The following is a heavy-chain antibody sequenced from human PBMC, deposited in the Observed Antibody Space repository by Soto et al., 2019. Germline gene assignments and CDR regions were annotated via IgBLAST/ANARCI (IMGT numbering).Heavy chain of an antibody. CDR1: GGTFSSYA. J-gene: IGHJ6*02. Sequence: QVQLVQSGAEVKKPGSSVKVSCKASGGTFSSYAISWMRQAPGQGLEWMGGIIPIFGTANYAQKFQGRVTITADESTSTAYMELSSLRSEDTAVYYCARGLSAGSSWAYYYYGMDVWGQGTTVTVSS. V-gene: IGHV1-69*12. CDR3: ARGLSAGSSWAYYYYGMDV. CDR2: IIPIFGTA. D-gene: IGHD6-13*01.